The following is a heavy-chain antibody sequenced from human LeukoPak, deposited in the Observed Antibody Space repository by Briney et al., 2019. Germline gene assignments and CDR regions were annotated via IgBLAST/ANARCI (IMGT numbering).Heavy chain of an antibody. CDR2: IIPIFGTA. D-gene: IGHD2-2*01. CDR3: ARLPGYCSSTSCSSFDY. CDR1: GGTFSSYA. Sequence: GSSVKVSCKASGGTFSSYAISWVRQAPGQGLEWMGGIIPIFGTANYAQKFQGRVTITADESTSTAYMELSSLRSEDTAVYYCARLPGYCSSTSCSSFDYWGQGTLVTVSS. J-gene: IGHJ4*02. V-gene: IGHV1-69*01.